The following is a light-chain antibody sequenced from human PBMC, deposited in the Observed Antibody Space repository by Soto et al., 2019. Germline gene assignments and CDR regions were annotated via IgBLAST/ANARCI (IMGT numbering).Light chain of an antibody. CDR1: SSDVGGYNY. CDR3: CSYTSSSTPVV. Sequence: QSALTQPASVSGSPGQSINISCTGTSSDVGGYNYVSWYQQHPGKAPKPMIYDVSNRPSGVSNRFSGSKSGNTASLTISGLQAEDEADYYCCSYTSSSTPVVFGGGTKVTVL. J-gene: IGLJ2*01. V-gene: IGLV2-14*03. CDR2: DVS.